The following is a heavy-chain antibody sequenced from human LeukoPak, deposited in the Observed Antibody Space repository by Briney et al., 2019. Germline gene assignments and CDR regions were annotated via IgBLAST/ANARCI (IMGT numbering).Heavy chain of an antibody. D-gene: IGHD2-8*01. CDR1: DGSFSDYY. Sequence: SETLSLTCAVYDGSFSDYYCSWIRQPPGKGLERIGEINHSGSTNYNPSLKSRVTISVDTSKNQFSLKLSSVTAADTAVYYCARGGYCTNGVCYRPHYFYYYMDVWGKGTTVTVSS. V-gene: IGHV4-34*01. J-gene: IGHJ6*03. CDR3: ARGGYCTNGVCYRPHYFYYYMDV. CDR2: INHSGST.